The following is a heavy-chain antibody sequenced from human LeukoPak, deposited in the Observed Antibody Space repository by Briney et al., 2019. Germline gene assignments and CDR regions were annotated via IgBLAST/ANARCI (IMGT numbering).Heavy chain of an antibody. CDR2: INPNSGGT. CDR1: GYTFTGYY. J-gene: IGHJ5*02. Sequence: ASVKVSCKASGYTFTGYYMHWVRQAPGQGLEWMGWINPNSGGTNYAQKFQGRVTITRNTSISTAYMELSSLRSEDTAVYYCARGRGWNNWFDPWGQGTLVTVSS. D-gene: IGHD2-15*01. V-gene: IGHV1-2*02. CDR3: ARGRGWNNWFDP.